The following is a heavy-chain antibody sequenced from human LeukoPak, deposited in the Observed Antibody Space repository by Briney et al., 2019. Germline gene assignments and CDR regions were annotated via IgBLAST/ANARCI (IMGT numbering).Heavy chain of an antibody. D-gene: IGHD3-22*01. CDR2: IRYDGSNK. V-gene: IGHV3-30*02. J-gene: IGHJ4*02. CDR3: AKVRIPEYYYDSSGYYSY. Sequence: PGGSLRPSCAASGFMFSDYGMHWVRQAPGKGLEWVAFIRYDGSNKYYADSVKGRFTISRDNSKNTLYLQMNSLRAEDTAVYYCAKVRIPEYYYDSSGYYSYWGQGTLVTVSS. CDR1: GFMFSDYG.